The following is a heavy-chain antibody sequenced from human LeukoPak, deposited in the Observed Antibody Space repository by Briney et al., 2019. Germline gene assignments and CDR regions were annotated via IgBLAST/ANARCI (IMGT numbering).Heavy chain of an antibody. Sequence: ASVKVSCKASGGTFSSYAISWVRQAPGQGLEWMGRIFPILGIANYAQKFQGRVTITADKSTSTAYMELSSLRSEDTAVYYCAREGRYFDWSEDYYGMDVWGQGTTVTVSS. J-gene: IGHJ6*02. CDR1: GGTFSSYA. D-gene: IGHD3-9*01. CDR3: AREGRYFDWSEDYYGMDV. V-gene: IGHV1-69*04. CDR2: IFPILGIA.